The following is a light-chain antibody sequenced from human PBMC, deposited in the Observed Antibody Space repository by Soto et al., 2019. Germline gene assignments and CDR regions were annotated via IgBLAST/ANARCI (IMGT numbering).Light chain of an antibody. V-gene: IGLV1-40*01. CDR2: GNN. CDR3: QSYDSSLSGFYV. J-gene: IGLJ1*01. CDR1: SSNIGADYD. Sequence: QSVLTQPPSVSGAPGQRVTISCTGSSSNIGADYDVHWYQQVPGAAPNLLIYGNNNRPSGVPDRFSGSKSGTSASLAITGLQAEDGADYYCQSYDSSLSGFYVFGTGTKVTVL.